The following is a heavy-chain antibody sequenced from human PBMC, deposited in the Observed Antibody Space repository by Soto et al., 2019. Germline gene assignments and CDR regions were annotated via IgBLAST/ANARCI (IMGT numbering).Heavy chain of an antibody. V-gene: IGHV4-39*01. J-gene: IGHJ4*02. Sequence: QLQLQESGPGLVKPSETLSLTCTVSGGSMSSSSYYWGWFRQPPGKVLEWIGSIYYSGSTYYNPSLKSRVTISVDTSKNQFSLKLSSVTAADTAVYYCVANVDYWGQGTLVTVSS. CDR2: IYYSGST. CDR3: VANVDY. CDR1: GGSMSSSSYY.